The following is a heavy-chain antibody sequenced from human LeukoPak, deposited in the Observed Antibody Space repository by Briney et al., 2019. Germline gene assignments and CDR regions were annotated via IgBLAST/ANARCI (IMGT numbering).Heavy chain of an antibody. D-gene: IGHD6-13*01. J-gene: IGHJ6*04. Sequence: GRSLRLSCAASGFTFRIYAMHWVRQAPGKGLEWVAVISYDGNDKYYADSVKGRFTISRDNSKNSLYLQMNSLRGEDTAVYFCARDYEVTGYSDSYNSYFGMDVWGKGTTVTVSS. V-gene: IGHV3-30*04. CDR1: GFTFRIYA. CDR2: ISYDGNDK. CDR3: ARDYEVTGYSDSYNSYFGMDV.